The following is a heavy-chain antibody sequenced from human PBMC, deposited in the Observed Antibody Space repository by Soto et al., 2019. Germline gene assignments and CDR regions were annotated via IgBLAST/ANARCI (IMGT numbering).Heavy chain of an antibody. CDR3: ARDPPGY. CDR1: GFTFSSYG. J-gene: IGHJ4*02. Sequence: QVQLVESGGGVVQPGRSLRLSCAASGFTFSSYGMHWVRQAPGKGLEWVAVIWYDGSNKYYADSVKGRFTISRDNSKNTLYLKMNSLGAEDTAVYYCARDPPGYWGQGTLVTVSS. CDR2: IWYDGSNK. V-gene: IGHV3-33*01.